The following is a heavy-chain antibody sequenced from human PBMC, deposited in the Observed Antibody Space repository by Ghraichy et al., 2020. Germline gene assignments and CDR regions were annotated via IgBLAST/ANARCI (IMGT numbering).Heavy chain of an antibody. CDR2: INPNSGGT. V-gene: IGHV1-2*04. J-gene: IGHJ4*02. CDR1: GYTFTFYY. CDR3: AREQSSGLPWLGSYYFDY. D-gene: IGHD3-22*01. Sequence: ASVKVSCKASGYTFTFYYMHWVLQAPVQGLEWMGCINPNSGGTNYAQKFQGWFTMTRDTSISTAYMELSMLRSDDTSVYYCAREQSSGLPWLGSYYFDYWGQGTLVTVSS.